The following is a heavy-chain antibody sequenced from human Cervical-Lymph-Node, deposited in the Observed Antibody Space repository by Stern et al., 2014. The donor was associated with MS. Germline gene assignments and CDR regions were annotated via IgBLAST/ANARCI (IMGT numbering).Heavy chain of an antibody. Sequence: QVQLVQSGAEVKKPGASVKVSCKTSGYIFTGYYIHWVRQAPGQGLEWMAWINPNTGGTKYAQKLQGRVTMSRDPSISTAYVELSSLTSDDTAVYYCARDQRGITIFGVVTDYYYLGMDVWGQGTTVTVSS. CDR1: GYIFTGYY. CDR2: INPNTGGT. J-gene: IGHJ6*02. CDR3: ARDQRGITIFGVVTDYYYLGMDV. V-gene: IGHV1-2*02. D-gene: IGHD3-3*01.